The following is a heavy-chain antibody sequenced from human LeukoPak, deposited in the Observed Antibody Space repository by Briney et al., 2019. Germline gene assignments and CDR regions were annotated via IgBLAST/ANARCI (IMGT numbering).Heavy chain of an antibody. CDR1: GGSISSGGYY. D-gene: IGHD3-10*01. CDR2: IYHSGST. V-gene: IGHV4-30-2*01. J-gene: IGHJ4*02. CDR3: ARSDYYYGSGSYFHLDY. Sequence: PSQTLSLTCTVSGGSISSGGYYWSWIRQPPGKGLEWIGYIYHSGSTYYNPSLKSRVTISVDRSKNQFSLKLSSVTAADTAVYYCARSDYYYGSGSYFHLDYWGQGTLVTVSS.